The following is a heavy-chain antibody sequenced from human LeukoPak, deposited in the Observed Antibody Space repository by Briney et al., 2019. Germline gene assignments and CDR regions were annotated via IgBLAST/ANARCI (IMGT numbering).Heavy chain of an antibody. CDR1: GYTFTCYY. V-gene: IGHV1-2*02. CDR3: ARDYGGNSGSPFY. J-gene: IGHJ4*02. CDR2: INPNSGGT. Sequence: ASVKVSCKASGYTFTCYYMHWVRQAPGQGLEWMGWINPNSGGTNYARKFQGRVTMTRDTSISTAYMELSRLRSDDTAVYYCARDYGGNSGSPFYWGQGTLVTVSS. D-gene: IGHD4-23*01.